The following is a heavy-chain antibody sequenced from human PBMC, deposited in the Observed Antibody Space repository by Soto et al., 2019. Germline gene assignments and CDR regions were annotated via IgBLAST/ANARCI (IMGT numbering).Heavy chain of an antibody. Sequence: ASVKVSCKASGYNFNGYYIHWVRQAPGQGLEWMGWMNPNAGGANYAQKFQGKVIMNTDTSISTASLELRSLTSDDTAVYYCAKVISTIGSKQWLAQTKHQALDYWGQGTLVTVSS. CDR1: GYNFNGYY. D-gene: IGHD6-19*01. V-gene: IGHV1-2*02. CDR2: MNPNAGGA. J-gene: IGHJ4*02. CDR3: AKVISTIGSKQWLAQTKHQALDY.